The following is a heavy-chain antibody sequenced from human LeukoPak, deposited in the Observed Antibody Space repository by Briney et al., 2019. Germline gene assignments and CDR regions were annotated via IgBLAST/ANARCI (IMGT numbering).Heavy chain of an antibody. CDR2: IYYSGST. Sequence: SQTLSLTCTVSGGSISTYCWSWIRQPPGKGLEWIGYIYYSGSTSYNPPPKSRVTISVDTSKNQFSLKLSSVTAADTAVYYCARGGGGWNAWFDPWGQGTLVTVSS. V-gene: IGHV4-59*01. D-gene: IGHD1-1*01. CDR3: ARGGGGWNAWFDP. J-gene: IGHJ5*02. CDR1: GGSISTYC.